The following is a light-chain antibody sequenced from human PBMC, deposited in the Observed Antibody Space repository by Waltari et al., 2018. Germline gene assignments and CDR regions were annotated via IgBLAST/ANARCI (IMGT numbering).Light chain of an antibody. CDR1: QTISTS. J-gene: IGKJ4*01. CDR3: QQRYTWPLA. CDR2: DAS. Sequence: EIVLTPSPATLSLSPGQSDALSCRASQTISTSLAWYQQKPGQPPRLVIYDASNRATDIPARFSGSGSETDFNLTISSLEAEDFAVYYCQQRYTWPLAFGGGTTVEIK. V-gene: IGKV3-11*01.